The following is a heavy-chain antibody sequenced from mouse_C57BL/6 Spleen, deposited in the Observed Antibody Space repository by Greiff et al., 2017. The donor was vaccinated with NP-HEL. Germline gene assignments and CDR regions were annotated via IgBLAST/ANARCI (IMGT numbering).Heavy chain of an antibody. V-gene: IGHV5-4*01. J-gene: IGHJ1*03. CDR2: ISDGGSYT. CDR1: GFTFSSYA. Sequence: EVKLVESGGGLVKPGGSLKLSCAASGFTFSSYAMSWVRQTPEKRLEWVATISDGGSYTYYPDNVKGRFTISRDNAKNNLYLQMSHLKSEDTAMYYCARDRGHGYYGYFDVWGTGTTVTVSS. D-gene: IGHD2-2*01. CDR3: ARDRGHGYYGYFDV.